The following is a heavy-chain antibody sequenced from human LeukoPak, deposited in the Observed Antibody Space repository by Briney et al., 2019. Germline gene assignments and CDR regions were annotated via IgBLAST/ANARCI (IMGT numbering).Heavy chain of an antibody. D-gene: IGHD3-22*01. V-gene: IGHV3-48*01. CDR1: GSTFSTSS. Sequence: GGSLRLSCAASGSTFSTSSMSWVRHAPGKGLEWVSYISSSSSTLFYADSVKGRFTISRDNAKNSLYLQMNSVRAEDGAVYYCARARSGYYWDYWGQGTLLTVSS. J-gene: IGHJ4*02. CDR3: ARARSGYYWDY. CDR2: ISSSSSTL.